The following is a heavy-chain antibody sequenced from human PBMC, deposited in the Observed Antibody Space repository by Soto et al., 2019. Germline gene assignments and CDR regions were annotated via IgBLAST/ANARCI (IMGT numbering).Heavy chain of an antibody. CDR1: GGTFSNFA. CDR3: ARDRVMRGNSYYYGMDV. D-gene: IGHD2-8*01. V-gene: IGHV1-69*12. CDR2: IIPTFASP. J-gene: IGHJ6*02. Sequence: QVQLVQSGAEVKKPGSSEKVSCKASGGTFSNFAISWVRQAPGQGLEWMGAIIPTFASPYYAQRFQGRISITADASTTTAFMKVSSLRSDDTAVYFCARDRVMRGNSYYYGMDVWGQGTTVTVSS.